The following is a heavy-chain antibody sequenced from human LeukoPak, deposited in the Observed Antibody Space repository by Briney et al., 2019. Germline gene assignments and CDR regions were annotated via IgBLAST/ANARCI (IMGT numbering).Heavy chain of an antibody. CDR3: VRRNLKNAFDI. J-gene: IGHJ3*02. Sequence: SETLSLTCDVSGGSITSCFWGWIRQPPGQGLEWIAYIYHSGRRNSNPSLTSRLTLSIDTSKNQFSLKLGSVTAADTAVYYCVRRNLKNAFDIWGHGTMVIVSS. CDR2: IYHSGRR. V-gene: IGHV4-59*08. CDR1: GGSITSCF.